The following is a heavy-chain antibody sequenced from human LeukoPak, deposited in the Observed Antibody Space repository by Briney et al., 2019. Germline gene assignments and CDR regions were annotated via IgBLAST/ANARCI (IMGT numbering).Heavy chain of an antibody. Sequence: GGSLGLSCAASGFTFSSYGMHWVRQAPGKGLEWVAFIRYDGSNKYYADSVKGRFTISRDNSKNTLYLQMNSLRAEDTAVYYCARVRRGYYGSGSYRGAFDIWGQGTMVTVSS. CDR3: ARVRRGYYGSGSYRGAFDI. CDR2: IRYDGSNK. D-gene: IGHD3-10*01. V-gene: IGHV3-30*02. J-gene: IGHJ3*02. CDR1: GFTFSSYG.